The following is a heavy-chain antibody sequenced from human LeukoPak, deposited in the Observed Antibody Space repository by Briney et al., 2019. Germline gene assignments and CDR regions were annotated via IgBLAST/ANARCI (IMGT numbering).Heavy chain of an antibody. D-gene: IGHD3-22*01. CDR3: ARDMIVVVITTPGY. J-gene: IGHJ4*02. Sequence: GRSLRLSCAASGFTFSSYAMHWVRQAPGKGLEWVAVISYDGSNKYYADSVKGRFTISRDNSKNTLYLQMNGLRAEDTAVYYCARDMIVVVITTPGYWGQGTLVTVSS. CDR1: GFTFSSYA. V-gene: IGHV3-30*04. CDR2: ISYDGSNK.